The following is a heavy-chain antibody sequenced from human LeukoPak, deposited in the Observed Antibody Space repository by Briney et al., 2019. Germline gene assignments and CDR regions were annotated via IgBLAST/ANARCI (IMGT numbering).Heavy chain of an antibody. CDR2: INSDGSTT. J-gene: IGHJ4*02. Sequence: GGSLRLSCAASGFTFSSSWMHWVRQAPGKGLVWVSRINSDGSTTNYADSVKGRFIISRDNAKNTLYLQMNSLRAEDSAVYYCTRPESSSSLACDHWGQGTLVTVSS. CDR1: GFTFSSSW. D-gene: IGHD2-2*01. V-gene: IGHV3-74*01. CDR3: TRPESSSSLACDH.